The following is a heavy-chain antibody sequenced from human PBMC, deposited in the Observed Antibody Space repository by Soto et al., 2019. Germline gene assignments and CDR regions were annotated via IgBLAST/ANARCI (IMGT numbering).Heavy chain of an antibody. J-gene: IGHJ6*03. CDR3: AKDHLAVAGTYYYYYMDV. Sequence: GGSLRLSCASSGFSFSTYTMSWVRRAPGKGLEWVAVISYDGSNKYYADSVKGRFTISRDNSKNTLYLQMNSLRAEDTAVYYCAKDHLAVAGTYYYYYMDVWGKGTTVTVSS. D-gene: IGHD6-19*01. CDR1: GFSFSTYT. CDR2: ISYDGSNK. V-gene: IGHV3-30*18.